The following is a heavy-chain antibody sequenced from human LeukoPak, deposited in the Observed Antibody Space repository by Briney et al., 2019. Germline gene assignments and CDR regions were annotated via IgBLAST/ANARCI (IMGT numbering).Heavy chain of an antibody. V-gene: IGHV1-2*02. CDR3: ARDYGGSSPFGY. Sequence: ASVKVSCKASGYTFTGYYMHWVRQAPGQGLEWMGWINPNSGGTNYAQKFQGRVTMTRDTSISTAYMELSSLRAEDTAVYYCARDYGGSSPFGYWGQGTLVTVSS. D-gene: IGHD4-23*01. CDR1: GYTFTGYY. J-gene: IGHJ4*02. CDR2: INPNSGGT.